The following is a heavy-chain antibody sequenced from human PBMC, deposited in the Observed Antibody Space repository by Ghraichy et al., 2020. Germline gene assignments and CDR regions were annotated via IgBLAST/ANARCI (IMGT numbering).Heavy chain of an antibody. CDR3: TRGRDGYINY. D-gene: IGHD5-24*01. CDR1: GDSFSSSRAA. Sequence: SQTLSLTCGISGDSFSSSRAAWSWIRQSPSRGLEWLGRTYYRSKWYNDYAVSVKSRITISPDTSKNQFSLQLNSVTPEDTAVYYCTRGRDGYINYWGQGTLVTVSS. J-gene: IGHJ4*02. CDR2: TYYRSKWYN. V-gene: IGHV6-1*01.